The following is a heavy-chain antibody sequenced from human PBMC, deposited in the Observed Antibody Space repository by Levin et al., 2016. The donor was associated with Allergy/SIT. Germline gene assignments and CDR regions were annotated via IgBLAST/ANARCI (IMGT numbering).Heavy chain of an antibody. J-gene: IGHJ4*02. CDR1: GGSVSSGSYF. CDR2: IYSSGST. V-gene: IGHV4-61*01. CDR3: AKSPRGDNGGYYFDY. D-gene: IGHD4-17*01. Sequence: SETLSLTCTVSGGSVSSGSYFWTWIRQPPGEGLDYIGNIYSSGSTNYRPSLKSRVTISVDTSKNQFSLKLSSVTAADTAVYYCAKSPRGDNGGYYFDYWGQGTLVTVSS.